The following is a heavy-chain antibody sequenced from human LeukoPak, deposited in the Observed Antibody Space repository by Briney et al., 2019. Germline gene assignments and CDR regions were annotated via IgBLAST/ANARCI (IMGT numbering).Heavy chain of an antibody. V-gene: IGHV3-30*18. J-gene: IGHJ4*02. Sequence: PGGSLRLSCAASGFTFSSYGMHWVRQAPGKGLEWVAVISYDGSNKYYADSVKGRFTISRDNSKNTLYLQMNSLRAEDTAVYYCAKDRREYSYGSFDYWGQGTLVTVSP. CDR2: ISYDGSNK. CDR1: GFTFSSYG. CDR3: AKDRREYSYGSFDY. D-gene: IGHD5-18*01.